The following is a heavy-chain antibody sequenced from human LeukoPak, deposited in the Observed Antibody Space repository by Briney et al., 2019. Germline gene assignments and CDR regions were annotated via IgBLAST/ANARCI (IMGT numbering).Heavy chain of an antibody. J-gene: IGHJ5*02. D-gene: IGHD2-15*01. V-gene: IGHV3-23*01. Sequence: GGSLRLSGAASGFTFSSYAMSWVRQAPGKGLEWVSAISGSGGSTYYADSVKGRFTISRDNSKNTLYLQMNSLRAEDTDVYYCAKDRKYCSGGSCYSDNWFDPWGQGTLVTVSS. CDR3: AKDRKYCSGGSCYSDNWFDP. CDR2: ISGSGGST. CDR1: GFTFSSYA.